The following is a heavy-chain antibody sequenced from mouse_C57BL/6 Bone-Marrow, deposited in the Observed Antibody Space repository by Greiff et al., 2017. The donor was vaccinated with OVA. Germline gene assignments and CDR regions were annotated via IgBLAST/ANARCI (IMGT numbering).Heavy chain of an antibody. J-gene: IGHJ1*03. Sequence: EVMLVESGGGLVQSGRSLRLSCATSGFTFSDFYMEWVRQAPGKGLEWIAASRNKANDYTTEYSASVKGRFIVSRDTSQSILYLQMNAQRAEDTAIYYCARDNWDWYFDVWGTGTTVTVSS. CDR3: ARDNWDWYFDV. CDR2: SRNKANDYTT. V-gene: IGHV7-1*01. CDR1: GFTFSDFY. D-gene: IGHD4-1*01.